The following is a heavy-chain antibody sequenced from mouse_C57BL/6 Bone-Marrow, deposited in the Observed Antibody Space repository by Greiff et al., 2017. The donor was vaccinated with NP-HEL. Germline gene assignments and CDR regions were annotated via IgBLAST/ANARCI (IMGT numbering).Heavy chain of an antibody. J-gene: IGHJ2*01. CDR3: TTIFYYYGSSYNY. CDR2: IDPENGDT. D-gene: IGHD1-1*01. Sequence: EVQLQQSGAELVRPGASVKLSCTASGFNIKDDYMHWVKQRPEQGLEWIGWIDPENGDTEYASKFQGKATITADTSSNTAYLQLSSLTSEDTAVYYCTTIFYYYGSSYNYWGQGTTLTVSS. V-gene: IGHV14-4*01. CDR1: GFNIKDDY.